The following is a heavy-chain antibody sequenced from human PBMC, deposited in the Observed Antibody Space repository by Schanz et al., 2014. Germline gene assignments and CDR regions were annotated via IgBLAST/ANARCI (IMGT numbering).Heavy chain of an antibody. D-gene: IGHD3-10*01. CDR1: GFTFSSYG. J-gene: IGHJ4*02. V-gene: IGHV3-33*01. CDR2: IWYDENNK. CDR3: ARANYRRKINFDY. Sequence: QVQLVESGGGVVQFGRSLRLSCVASGFTFSSYGMHWVRQAPGKGLEWVAVIWYDENNKYYADSVKGRFTMSRDNSENTLYLQMNSLSADDTAVYYCARANYRRKINFDYWGRGTLVTVSS.